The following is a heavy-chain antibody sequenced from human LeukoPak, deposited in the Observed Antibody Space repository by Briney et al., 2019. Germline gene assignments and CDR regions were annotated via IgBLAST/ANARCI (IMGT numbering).Heavy chain of an antibody. Sequence: SGGSLRLSCAASGFAFDAFGLHWVRQAPAKGLEWVAVISSDGSKEYYGDSVKGRFTISRDNSKNMLYLQMNSLRAEDSGVYYCAKSGGHCTDGICYHFDYWGQGTLVTVSS. D-gene: IGHD2-8*01. CDR1: GFAFDAFG. CDR2: ISSDGSKE. CDR3: AKSGGHCTDGICYHFDY. V-gene: IGHV3-30*18. J-gene: IGHJ4*02.